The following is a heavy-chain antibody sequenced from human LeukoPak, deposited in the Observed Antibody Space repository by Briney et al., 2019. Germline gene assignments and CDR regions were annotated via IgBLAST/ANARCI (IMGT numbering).Heavy chain of an antibody. D-gene: IGHD2-21*02. J-gene: IGHJ1*01. CDR1: GFTFSSYF. CDR3: AITVDCRATTDCYSYFHH. V-gene: IGHV3-74*03. CDR2: VSNGGTYT. Sequence: GGSLRLSCAASGFTFSSYFMHWVRQAPGKGLVWVSRVSNGGTYTEYADSVKGRFTISRDNAKDTLYLQVNSLRAEDTAVYYCAITVDCRATTDCYSYFHHWGQGTLVTVSS.